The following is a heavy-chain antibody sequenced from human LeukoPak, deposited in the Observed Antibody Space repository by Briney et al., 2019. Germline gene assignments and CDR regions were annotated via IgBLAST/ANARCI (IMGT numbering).Heavy chain of an antibody. D-gene: IGHD6-13*01. CDR1: GFTFSSYW. Sequence: GGSLRLSCAASGFTFSSYWMSWVRQAPGKGLEWVANIKQDGSEKYYVDSVKGRFTISRDNAKNSLYLQMNSLRAEDTAVYYCARSSSGAHDAFDIWGQGTMVTVSS. V-gene: IGHV3-7*01. CDR2: IKQDGSEK. CDR3: ARSSSGAHDAFDI. J-gene: IGHJ3*02.